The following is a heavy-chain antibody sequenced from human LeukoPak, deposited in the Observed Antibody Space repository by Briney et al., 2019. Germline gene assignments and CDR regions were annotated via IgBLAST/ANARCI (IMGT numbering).Heavy chain of an antibody. J-gene: IGHJ3*02. D-gene: IGHD2-15*01. Sequence: SETLSLTCTVSGGSISSGGYYWSWIRQHPGKGLEWIGYIYYSGSTYYNPSLKSRVTISVDTSKNQFSLKLSSVTAADTAVYYCARALGGEADAFDIWGQGTMVTVSS. V-gene: IGHV4-31*03. CDR1: GGSISSGGYY. CDR2: IYYSGST. CDR3: ARALGGEADAFDI.